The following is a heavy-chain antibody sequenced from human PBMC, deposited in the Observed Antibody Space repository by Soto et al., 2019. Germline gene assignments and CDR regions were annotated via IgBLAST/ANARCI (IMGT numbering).Heavy chain of an antibody. V-gene: IGHV3-33*01. J-gene: IGHJ3*02. D-gene: IGHD4-17*01. CDR3: ARGPDYGDYVDAFDI. CDR2: IWYDGSNK. Sequence: GGSLRLSCAASGFTFSSYGMHWVRQAPGKGLEWVAVIWYDGSNKYYADSVKGRFTISRDNSKNTLYLQMNSLRAEDTAVYYCARGPDYGDYVDAFDIWGQGTMVTVSS. CDR1: GFTFSSYG.